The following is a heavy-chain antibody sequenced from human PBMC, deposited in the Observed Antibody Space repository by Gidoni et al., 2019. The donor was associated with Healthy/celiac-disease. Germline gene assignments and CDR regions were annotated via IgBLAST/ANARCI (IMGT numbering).Heavy chain of an antibody. V-gene: IGHV1-2*02. CDR1: GYTFTGYY. CDR2: INPNSGGT. CDR3: ARSPGDGSGSYPLWADY. J-gene: IGHJ4*02. D-gene: IGHD3-10*01. Sequence: QVQLVQSGAEVKKPGASVKVSCTASGYTFTGYYMHWVRQAPGQGREWMGWINPNSGGTNYAQKFQGRVTMTRDTSISTAYMELSRLRSDDTAVYYCARSPGDGSGSYPLWADYWGQGTLVTVSS.